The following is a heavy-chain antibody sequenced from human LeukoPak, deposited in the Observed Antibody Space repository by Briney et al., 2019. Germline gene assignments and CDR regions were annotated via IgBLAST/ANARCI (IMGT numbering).Heavy chain of an antibody. Sequence: PGGSLRLSCAASGFTFSSSWMNWVRQAPGKGLEWVANIKNDGSNMYYVDSVKGRFTISRDNSKNSLYLQMNSLRAEDTAVYYCARVRGALGCGMDVWGQGTTVTVSS. V-gene: IGHV3-7*01. CDR3: ARVRGALGCGMDV. CDR1: GFTFSSSW. CDR2: IKNDGSNM. D-gene: IGHD3-10*01. J-gene: IGHJ6*02.